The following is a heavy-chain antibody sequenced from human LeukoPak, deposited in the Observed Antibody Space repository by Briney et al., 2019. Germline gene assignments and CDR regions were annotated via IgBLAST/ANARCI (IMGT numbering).Heavy chain of an antibody. V-gene: IGHV1-2*02. Sequence: ASVKASSKASGYTFTGYYMHWVRQAPGQGLEWMGWINPNSGGTNYVQKFQGRVTMTRDTSISTAYMELSRLRSDDTAVYYCARDHMIVVVITPTGSFDPWGQGILVTVSS. CDR2: INPNSGGT. CDR1: GYTFTGYY. J-gene: IGHJ5*02. D-gene: IGHD3-22*01. CDR3: ARDHMIVVVITPTGSFDP.